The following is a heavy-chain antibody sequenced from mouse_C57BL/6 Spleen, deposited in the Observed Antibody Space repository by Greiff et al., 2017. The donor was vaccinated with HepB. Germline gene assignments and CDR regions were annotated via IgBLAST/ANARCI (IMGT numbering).Heavy chain of an antibody. CDR2: IYPGDGDT. J-gene: IGHJ3*01. Sequence: QVQLQQSGPELVKPGASVKISCKASGYAFSSSWMNWVKQRPGKGLEWIGRIYPGDGDTNYNGKFKGKATLTADKSSSTAYMQLSSLTSEDSAVYFCARAGYGSLFAYWGQGTLVTVSA. CDR3: ARAGYGSLFAY. V-gene: IGHV1-82*01. CDR1: GYAFSSSW. D-gene: IGHD2-10*02.